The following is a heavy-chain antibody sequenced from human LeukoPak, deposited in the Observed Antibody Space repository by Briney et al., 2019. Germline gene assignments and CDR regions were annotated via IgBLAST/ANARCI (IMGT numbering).Heavy chain of an antibody. CDR1: GFTFSSYA. Sequence: PGGSLRPSCAASGFTFSSYAVSWVRQAPGKGLEWVSAISGSGGSTYYADSVKGRFTISRDNSKNTLYLQMNSLRAEDTAVYYCAKKRLLWFGELFFDPWGQGTLVTVSS. CDR3: AKKRLLWFGELFFDP. CDR2: ISGSGGST. J-gene: IGHJ5*02. D-gene: IGHD3-10*01. V-gene: IGHV3-23*01.